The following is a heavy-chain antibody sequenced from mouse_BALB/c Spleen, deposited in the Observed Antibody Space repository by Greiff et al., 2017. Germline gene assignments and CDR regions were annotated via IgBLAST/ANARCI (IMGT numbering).Heavy chain of an antibody. V-gene: IGHV5-4*02. Sequence: EVKVVESGGGLVKPGGSLKLSCAASGFTFSDYYMYWVRQTPEKRLEWVATISDGGSYTYYPDSVKGRFTISRDNAKNNLYLQMSSLKSEDTAMYYCARGLDYDDFDYWGQGTTLTVSS. CDR2: ISDGGSYT. CDR3: ARGLDYDDFDY. CDR1: GFTFSDYY. D-gene: IGHD2-4*01. J-gene: IGHJ2*01.